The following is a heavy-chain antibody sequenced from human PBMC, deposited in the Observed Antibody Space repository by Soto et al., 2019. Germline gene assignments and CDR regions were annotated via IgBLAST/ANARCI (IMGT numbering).Heavy chain of an antibody. V-gene: IGHV1-18*01. CDR3: ARDREVTYHENNWFDP. CDR2: ISTYNGNT. D-gene: IGHD2-2*01. Sequence: ASVKVSCKASGYTFTSYGISWVRQAPGQGIERKGWISTYNGNTNHAQKLQGRVTITTDTSASTAYMELRSLRSDDTAVYYCARDREVTYHENNWFDPWGQGTLVTVSS. CDR1: GYTFTSYG. J-gene: IGHJ5*02.